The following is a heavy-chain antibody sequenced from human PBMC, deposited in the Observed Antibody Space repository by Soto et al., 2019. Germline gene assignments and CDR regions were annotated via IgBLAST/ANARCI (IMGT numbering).Heavy chain of an antibody. V-gene: IGHV3-23*01. CDR1: GFTFSSYA. J-gene: IGHJ3*02. D-gene: IGHD1-26*01. CDR3: AKDRWELLLAFYI. Sequence: GGSLRLSCAASGFTFSSYAMSWVRQAPGKGLEWVSAISGSGGSTYYADSVKGRFTISRDNSKNTLYLQMNSLRAEDTSVYYCAKDRWELLLAFYIWGQGTMVTVSS. CDR2: ISGSGGST.